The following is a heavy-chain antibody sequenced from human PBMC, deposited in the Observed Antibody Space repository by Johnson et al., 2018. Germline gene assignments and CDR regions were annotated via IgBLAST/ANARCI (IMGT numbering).Heavy chain of an antibody. CDR3: VKKGRYDPRYNYMDV. J-gene: IGHJ6*03. D-gene: IGHD5-12*01. Sequence: VQSGGSLRLSCAASGFTFSSYAMTWVRQAPGKGLEWVSAISGSGGSTYYADSVKGRFTISRHNSKNTLYLQMNSLRAEDTAVYYCVKKGRYDPRYNYMDVWGKGTTVTVSS. V-gene: IGHV3-23*01. CDR1: GFTFSSYA. CDR2: ISGSGGST.